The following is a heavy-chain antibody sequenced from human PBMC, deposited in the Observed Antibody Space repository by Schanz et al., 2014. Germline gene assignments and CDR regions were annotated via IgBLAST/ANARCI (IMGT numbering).Heavy chain of an antibody. Sequence: QVQLVQSGAEVKKPGSSVKVSCKASGDTFRSYTINWVRHAPGQGLEWMGRIIPITGITNYAQKFQGRVTFTADKSTSTAFLEVNSLRSEDTALYYCAREAKWGQWYFDLWGRGSLVTVSS. D-gene: IGHD1-26*01. CDR1: GDTFRSYT. CDR3: AREAKWGQWYFDL. V-gene: IGHV1-69*08. J-gene: IGHJ2*01. CDR2: IIPITGIT.